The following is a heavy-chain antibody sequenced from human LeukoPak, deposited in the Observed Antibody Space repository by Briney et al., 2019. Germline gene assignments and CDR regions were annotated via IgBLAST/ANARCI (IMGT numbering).Heavy chain of an antibody. CDR1: GFTFNAYN. CDR2: INPKSGGA. D-gene: IGHD3-9*01. Sequence: ASVKVSCKASGFTFNAYNIHWVRQAPGQGLEWMGWINPKSGGANYAQKFQGRVTMTWDTSISTAYMQLSRLRSDDTAVYYCAREYILTAYYGDYWGQGTLVTVSS. V-gene: IGHV1-2*02. CDR3: AREYILTAYYGDY. J-gene: IGHJ4*02.